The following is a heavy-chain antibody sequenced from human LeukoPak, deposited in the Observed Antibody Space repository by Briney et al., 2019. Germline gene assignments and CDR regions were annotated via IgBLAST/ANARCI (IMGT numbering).Heavy chain of an antibody. CDR1: GGTFSSYT. D-gene: IGHD3-22*01. CDR3: ASVPSNYYDSSGYYGGFDP. J-gene: IGHJ5*02. CDR2: IIPILGIA. Sequence: SVKVSCKASGGTFSSYTISWVRQAPGQGLEWMGRIIPILGIANYAQKFQGRVTITADKSTSTACMELSSLRSEDTAVYYCASVPSNYYDSSGYYGGFDPWGQGTLVTVSS. V-gene: IGHV1-69*02.